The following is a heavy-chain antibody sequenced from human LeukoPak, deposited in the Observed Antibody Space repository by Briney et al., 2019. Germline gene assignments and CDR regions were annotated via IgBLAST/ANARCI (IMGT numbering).Heavy chain of an antibody. J-gene: IGHJ6*03. D-gene: IGHD3-3*02. V-gene: IGHV3-23*01. CDR2: ISGSGGSS. Sequence: GGSLRLSCAASGFTFSSYAMSWVRQAPGKGLEWVSVISGSGGSSYYADSAKGRFTISRDNSKNTLYLQMNSLRAEDTAIYYCAKGSAHYWSGYQYDYYYYMDVWGKGTTVTVSS. CDR3: AKGSAHYWSGYQYDYYYYMDV. CDR1: GFTFSSYA.